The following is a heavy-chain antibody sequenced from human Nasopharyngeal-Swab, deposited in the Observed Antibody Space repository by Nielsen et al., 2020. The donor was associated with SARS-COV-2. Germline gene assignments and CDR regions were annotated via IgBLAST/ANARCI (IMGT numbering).Heavy chain of an antibody. D-gene: IGHD1-26*01. CDR1: GFTFDDYG. CDR3: ARASLSGSSTGRRAFDI. J-gene: IGHJ3*02. Sequence: GESLKISCAASGFTFDDYGMSWVRQAPGKGLEWVSGINWNGGSTGYADSVKGRFTISRDNAKNSLYLQMNSLRAEDTAVYYCARASLSGSSTGRRAFDIWGQGTMVTVSS. V-gene: IGHV3-20*04. CDR2: INWNGGST.